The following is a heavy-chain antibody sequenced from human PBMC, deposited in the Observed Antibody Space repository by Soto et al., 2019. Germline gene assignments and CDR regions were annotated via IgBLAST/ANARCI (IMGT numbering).Heavy chain of an antibody. V-gene: IGHV2-5*02. CDR3: ADSGYLYGNWAHGYCDY. CDR2: IYSDDDK. Sequence: QITLKESGPTRVKPTQPLALTFTFSGFSLTTSGVGVGWIRKAPGTPLEWLAVIYSDDDKSYNPSLKNRLTIIKDVSKRQAGLLDGVTDSVSTTTYSLADSGYLYGNWAHGYCDYYGQGTMVTFA. D-gene: IGHD2-2*03. CDR1: GFSLTTSGVG. J-gene: IGHJ4*02.